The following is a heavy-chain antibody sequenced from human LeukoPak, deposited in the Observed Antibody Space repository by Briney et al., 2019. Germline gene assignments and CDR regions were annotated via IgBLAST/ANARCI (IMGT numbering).Heavy chain of an antibody. Sequence: GRSLRLSCAASGFTFSSYAMHWVRRAPGKGLEWVAVISYDGSNKYYADSVKGRFTISRDNSKNTLYLQMNSLRAEDTAVYYCARPTAMVPRNNLWGQGTLVTVSS. V-gene: IGHV3-30-3*01. D-gene: IGHD5-18*01. J-gene: IGHJ5*02. CDR3: ARPTAMVPRNNL. CDR2: ISYDGSNK. CDR1: GFTFSSYA.